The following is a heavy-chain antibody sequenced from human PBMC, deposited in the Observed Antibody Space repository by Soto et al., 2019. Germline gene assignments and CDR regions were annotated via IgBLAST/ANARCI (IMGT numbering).Heavy chain of an antibody. V-gene: IGHV1-69*06. J-gene: IGHJ4*02. Sequence: QVXLVXSGAEVKXPGSSXXVSCKASGGTFSXYAISWVXXXPXXXXXXXXGIIPIFGTANYAQKFQGRVTITADKSTSTAYMXLSSLRSEDTAVYYXAXXSGYYXXXXGQRFDYWGQGTLVTVSS. CDR1: GGTFSXYA. CDR3: AXXSGYYXXXXGQRFDY. D-gene: IGHD3-22*01. CDR2: IIPIFGTA.